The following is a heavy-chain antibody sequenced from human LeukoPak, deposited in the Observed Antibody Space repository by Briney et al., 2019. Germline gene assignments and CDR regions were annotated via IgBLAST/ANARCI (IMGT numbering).Heavy chain of an antibody. J-gene: IGHJ4*02. CDR2: ISADNGNT. D-gene: IGHD1-1*01. Sequence: ASVKVSCKASGYTFINYGISWVRQAPGKGLEWMGWISADNGNTKYSQKFQGRVTITRDTSASTAYMELSSLRSEDTAVYYCARDPPYFTGTTLLFDYWGQGTLVTVSS. V-gene: IGHV1-18*01. CDR1: GYTFINYG. CDR3: ARDPPYFTGTTLLFDY.